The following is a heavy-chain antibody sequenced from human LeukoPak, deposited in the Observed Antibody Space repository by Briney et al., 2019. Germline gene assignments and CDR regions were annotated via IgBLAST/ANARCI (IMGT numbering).Heavy chain of an antibody. CDR1: GFTLRSYA. Sequence: GRSLRLSCAASGFTLRSYAMHWVRQAPGKGLEWVAVISYDGSNKYYADSVKGRFTISRDNSKNTLYLQMNSLRAEDTAVYYCARDGPTFFDYWGQGTLLTVSS. V-gene: IGHV3-30*04. J-gene: IGHJ4*02. CDR2: ISYDGSNK. CDR3: ARDGPTFFDY.